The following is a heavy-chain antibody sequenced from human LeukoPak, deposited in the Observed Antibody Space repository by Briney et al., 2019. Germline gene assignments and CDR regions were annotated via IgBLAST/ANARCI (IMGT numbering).Heavy chain of an antibody. D-gene: IGHD6-13*01. Sequence: SSETLSLTCTVSGGSISSYYWSWIRQPPGKGLEWIGYIYYSGSTNYNPSLKSRVTISVDTSKNQFSLKLSSVTAADTAVYYCAREHSSSWGKSFDIWGQGTMVTVSS. CDR3: AREHSSSWGKSFDI. CDR2: IYYSGST. J-gene: IGHJ3*02. V-gene: IGHV4-59*01. CDR1: GGSISSYY.